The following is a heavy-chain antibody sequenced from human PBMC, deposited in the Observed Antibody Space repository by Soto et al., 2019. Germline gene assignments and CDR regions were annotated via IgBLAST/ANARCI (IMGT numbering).Heavy chain of an antibody. CDR2: IRFDGSNE. CDR1: GGIFHGYG. D-gene: IGHD3-3*01. V-gene: IGHV3-30*02. J-gene: IGHJ4*02. CDR3: AKDQMAGYYDFSADY. Sequence: GGSLRLSCAVPGGIFHGYGMHWVRQAPGKGLEWVAIIRFDGSNEEYADSVKGRFTTSRDNSKNTLYLQMNSLRAEDTAVYYCAKDQMAGYYDFSADYWGQGTLVTVSS.